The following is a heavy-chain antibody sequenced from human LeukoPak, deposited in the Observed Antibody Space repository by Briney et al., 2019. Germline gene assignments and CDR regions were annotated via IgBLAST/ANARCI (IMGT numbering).Heavy chain of an antibody. CDR3: ARRGLGYYFDY. CDR2: INPRGGT. V-gene: IGHV4-34*01. D-gene: IGHD5-24*01. Sequence: PGGSLRLSCGVYGGSFSGYYWSWIRQPPGKGLEWIGEINPRGGTNYNPSLKSRVTLSADTSKNQFSLTLNSVTAADTAVYYCARRGLGYYFDYWGQGTLVTVSS. CDR1: GGSFSGYY. J-gene: IGHJ4*02.